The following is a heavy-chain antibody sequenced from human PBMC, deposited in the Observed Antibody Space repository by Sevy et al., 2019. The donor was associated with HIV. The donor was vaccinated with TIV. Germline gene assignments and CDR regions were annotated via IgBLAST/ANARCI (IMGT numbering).Heavy chain of an antibody. CDR1: GFTFSSYA. CDR3: ASDEGRCSGGSCYSGVQLWFFSSPVDY. V-gene: IGHV3-30-3*01. J-gene: IGHJ4*02. Sequence: GGSLRLSCAASGFTFSSYAMHWVRQAPGKGLEWVAVISYDGSNKYYADSVKGRFTISRDNSKNTLYLRMNSLRAEDTAVYYCASDEGRCSGGSCYSGVQLWFFSSPVDYWGQGTLVTVSS. D-gene: IGHD2-15*01. CDR2: ISYDGSNK.